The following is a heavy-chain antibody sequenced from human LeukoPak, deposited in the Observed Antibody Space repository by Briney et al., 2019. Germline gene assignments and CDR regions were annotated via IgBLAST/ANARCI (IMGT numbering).Heavy chain of an antibody. D-gene: IGHD6-13*01. CDR3: AKGSSSSWYAFDY. J-gene: IGHJ4*02. CDR1: GFTFSSYK. V-gene: IGHV3-48*03. CDR2: ISSSGSTK. Sequence: GGSLRLSCAASGFTFSSYKMNWVRQAPGKGLEWVSHISSSGSTKYYAASVKDRFTISRDNAKNTLYLQMNSLRAEDMAVYYCAKGSSSSWYAFDYWGQGTLVTVSS.